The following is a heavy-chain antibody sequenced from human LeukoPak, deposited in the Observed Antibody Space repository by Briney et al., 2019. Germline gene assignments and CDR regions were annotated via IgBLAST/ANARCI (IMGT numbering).Heavy chain of an antibody. CDR2: SSSSGSTI. CDR1: GFTLSDYY. Sequence: GRSLRLSCAASGFTLSDYYMSWIGQAPAQGLDWVSYSSSSGSTIYYADSVKGRFAISRDNAKNSLYLQMNSLRAEDTAVYYCARRRDFIDYWGQGTLVTVSS. V-gene: IGHV3-11*01. D-gene: IGHD3/OR15-3a*01. J-gene: IGHJ4*02. CDR3: ARRRDFIDY.